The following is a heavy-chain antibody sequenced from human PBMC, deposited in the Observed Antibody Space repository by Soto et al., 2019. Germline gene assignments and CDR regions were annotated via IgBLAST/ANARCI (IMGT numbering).Heavy chain of an antibody. V-gene: IGHV4-31*03. CDR2: IYYSGST. J-gene: IGHJ4*01. CDR1: GGSISSGGYY. D-gene: IGHD2-15*01. CDR3: ARVGYCSGASCHNYYFDY. Sequence: PSETLSLTCTVSGGSISSGGYYWSWIRQHPGKGLEWIGYIYYSGSTYYNPSLKSRVTISVDTSKNQFSLKLSSVTAADTAVYYCARVGYCSGASCHNYYFDYWRHGPLVTLS.